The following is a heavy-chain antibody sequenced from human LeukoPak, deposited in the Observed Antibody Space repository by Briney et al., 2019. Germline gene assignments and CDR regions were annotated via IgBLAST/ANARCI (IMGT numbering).Heavy chain of an antibody. J-gene: IGHJ6*02. D-gene: IGHD3-22*01. Sequence: ASVTVSCKASGYTFTSYAMHWVRQAPGQRLEWMGWINAGNGNTKYSQKFQGRVTITRDTSASTAYMELSSLRSEDTAVYYCATSTYYYDSSGCYWYYYYGMDVWGQGTTVTVSS. CDR3: ATSTYYYDSSGCYWYYYYGMDV. V-gene: IGHV1-3*01. CDR2: INAGNGNT. CDR1: GYTFTSYA.